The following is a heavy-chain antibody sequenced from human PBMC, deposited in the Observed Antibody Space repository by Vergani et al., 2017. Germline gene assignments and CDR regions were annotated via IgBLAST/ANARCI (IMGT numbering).Heavy chain of an antibody. D-gene: IGHD6-19*01. J-gene: IGHJ2*01. CDR1: GGSISSHY. CDR2: IYYSGST. CDR3: ARGAVAVAGKRNWYFDL. Sequence: QVQLQGSGPGLVKPSETLSLTCTVSGGSISSHYWSWIRQPPGKGLEWIGFIYYSGSTNYNPSLKSRVTISVDTSKNQFSLKLSSVTAADTAVYYCARGAVAVAGKRNWYFDLWGRGTLVTVSS. V-gene: IGHV4-59*11.